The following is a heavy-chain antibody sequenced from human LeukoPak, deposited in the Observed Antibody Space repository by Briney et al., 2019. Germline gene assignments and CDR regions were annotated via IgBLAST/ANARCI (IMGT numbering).Heavy chain of an antibody. J-gene: IGHJ4*02. CDR2: IYYSGST. D-gene: IGHD1-26*01. CDR3: ARGPRREWELLKAFDY. V-gene: IGHV4-59*11. CDR1: GASISSHY. Sequence: SSETLSLTCTVSGASISSHYWSWIRQPPGKGLEWIGYIYYSGSTNYNPSLKSRVTISVDTSKNQFSLKLSSVTAADTAVYYCARGPRREWELLKAFDYWGQGTLVTVSS.